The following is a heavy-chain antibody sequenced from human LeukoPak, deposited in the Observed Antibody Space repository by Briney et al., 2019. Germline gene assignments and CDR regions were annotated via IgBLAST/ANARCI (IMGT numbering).Heavy chain of an antibody. CDR3: ARDPSGSYRWERDYFDY. V-gene: IGHV3-48*04. J-gene: IGHJ4*02. Sequence: AGGSLRLSCAASGFTFSSYSMSWVRQAPGKGLEWVSYISSSSSTIYYADSVKGRFTISRDNAKNSLYLQMNSLRAEDTAVYYCARDPSGSYRWERDYFDYWGQGTLVTVSS. CDR1: GFTFSSYS. CDR2: ISSSSSTI. D-gene: IGHD1-26*01.